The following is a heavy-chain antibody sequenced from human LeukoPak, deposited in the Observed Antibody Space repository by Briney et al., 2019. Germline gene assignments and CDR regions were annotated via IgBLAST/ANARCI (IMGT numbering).Heavy chain of an antibody. Sequence: SEALSLTCSVSRVSISSYYWSWVRQDPGVGLEWIGRLYTSGTTNYNPALTSRVTMSLYTSKNQFSLKLDSVTAADTAVYFCVRVGSGWSRPGDWYFDLWGRGTLVTVS. CDR1: RVSISSYY. D-gene: IGHD6-19*01. CDR2: LYTSGTT. J-gene: IGHJ2*01. CDR3: VRVGSGWSRPGDWYFDL. V-gene: IGHV4-4*07.